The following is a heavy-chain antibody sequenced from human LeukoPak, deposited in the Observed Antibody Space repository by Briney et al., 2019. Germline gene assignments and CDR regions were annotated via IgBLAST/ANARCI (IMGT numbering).Heavy chain of an antibody. CDR3: ARDHTAVKAFDI. D-gene: IGHD5-18*01. J-gene: IGHJ3*02. Sequence: PSQTLSLTCAVSGGSISSGGYSWSWIRQPPGKGLEWIGYIYHSGSTYYNPSLKSRVTISVDRSKNQFSLKLSSVTAADTAVYYCARDHTAVKAFDIWGQGTMVTVSS. V-gene: IGHV4-30-2*01. CDR1: GGSISSGGYS. CDR2: IYHSGST.